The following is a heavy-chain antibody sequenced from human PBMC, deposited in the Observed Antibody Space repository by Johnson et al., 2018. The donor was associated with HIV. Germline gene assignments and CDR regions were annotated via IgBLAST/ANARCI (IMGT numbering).Heavy chain of an antibody. D-gene: IGHD1-1*01. J-gene: IGHJ3*02. Sequence: VQLVESGGGLIQPGGSLRLSCAASGFTVSSNYMSWVRQAPGKGLEWVSGISGSGGSTYYADSVRGRVTISRDNSKNTLYLQMNRLRAEDTAVYYCAKDATLQDGTDAFDIWGQGTMVTVSS. CDR3: AKDATLQDGTDAFDI. CDR2: ISGSGGST. V-gene: IGHV3-23*04. CDR1: GFTVSSNY.